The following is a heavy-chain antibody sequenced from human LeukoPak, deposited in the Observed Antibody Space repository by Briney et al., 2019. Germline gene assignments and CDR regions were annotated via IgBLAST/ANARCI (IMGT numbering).Heavy chain of an antibody. CDR3: AKDLSGYGPYWYFDL. D-gene: IGHD6-25*01. V-gene: IGHV3-23*01. CDR2: ISGSGGST. Sequence: PGGSLRLSYAASGFTFSSYAMSWVRQAPGKGLEWVSAISGSGGSTYYADSVKGRFTISRDNSKNTLYLQMNNLRAEDSAVYYCAKDLSGYGPYWYFDLWGRGTLVTVSS. CDR1: GFTFSSYA. J-gene: IGHJ2*01.